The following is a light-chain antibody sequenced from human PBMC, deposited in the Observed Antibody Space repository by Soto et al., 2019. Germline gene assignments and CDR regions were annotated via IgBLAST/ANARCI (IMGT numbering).Light chain of an antibody. J-gene: IGKJ5*01. CDR1: QGVSRK. V-gene: IGKV3-15*01. CDR3: KQYHTWPIT. Sequence: DIVMTQSPATLSVAPGERVTFSCRASQGVSRKLAWYQHKPGQAPRLLISGASTGATGIPARFSGSGSGTEFTLTIRSLQSEDCAIYYCKQYHTWPITFGGGTRLEI. CDR2: GAS.